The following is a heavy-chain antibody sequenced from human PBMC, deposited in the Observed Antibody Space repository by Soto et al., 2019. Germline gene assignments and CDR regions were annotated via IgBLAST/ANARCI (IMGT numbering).Heavy chain of an antibody. J-gene: IGHJ4*02. CDR2: IYYSGST. CDR3: ARGPYYFDFDY. Sequence: SETLSLTCTVSGGSISGYYWSWIRQPPGKGLEWIGYIYYSGSTNYNPSLKSRVTISVDTSKNQFSLKLSSVTAADTAVYYCARGPYYFDFDYWGRGTLVTVS. V-gene: IGHV4-59*01. D-gene: IGHD3-22*01. CDR1: GGSISGYY.